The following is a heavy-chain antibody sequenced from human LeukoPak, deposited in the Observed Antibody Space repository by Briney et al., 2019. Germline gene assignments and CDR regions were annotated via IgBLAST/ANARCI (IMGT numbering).Heavy chain of an antibody. CDR2: IYYSGST. J-gene: IGHJ4*02. CDR3: ARGGSGGWYRFDY. D-gene: IGHD6-19*01. Sequence: SETLSLTCTVSGGSISSYYWSWIRQPPGKGLEWIGYIYYSGSTNYNPSLKSRVTISVDTSKNQFSLKLSSVTAADTAVYYCARGGSGGWYRFDYWGQGTLVTVSS. CDR1: GGSISSYY. V-gene: IGHV4-59*12.